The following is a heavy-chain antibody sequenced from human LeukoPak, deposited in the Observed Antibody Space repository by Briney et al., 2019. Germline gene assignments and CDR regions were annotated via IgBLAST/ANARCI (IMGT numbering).Heavy chain of an antibody. D-gene: IGHD3-10*01. J-gene: IGHJ5*02. CDR3: ARAMVRGVRRRWFDP. CDR1: GGSFSGYY. Sequence: PSETLSLTCAVYGGSFSGYYWSWISQPPGKGLEWIGEINHSGSTNYNPSLKSRVTISVDTSKNQFSLKLSSVTAADTAVYYCARAMVRGVRRRWFDPWGQGTLVTVSS. CDR2: INHSGST. V-gene: IGHV4-34*01.